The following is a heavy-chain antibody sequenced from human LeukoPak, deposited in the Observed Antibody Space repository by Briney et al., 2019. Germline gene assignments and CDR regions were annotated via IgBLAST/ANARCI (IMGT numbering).Heavy chain of an antibody. V-gene: IGHV3-7*01. CDR3: ARYYYGSGSYCFDY. J-gene: IGHJ4*02. Sequence: GGSLRLSCAASGFTFSSYWMSWVRQAPGKGLEWVANIKQDGSEKYYVDSVKGRFTISRDNAKNSLYLQMNSLRAEDTAVYYCARYYYGSGSYCFDYWGQGTLVTVSS. CDR2: IKQDGSEK. D-gene: IGHD3-10*01. CDR1: GFTFSSYW.